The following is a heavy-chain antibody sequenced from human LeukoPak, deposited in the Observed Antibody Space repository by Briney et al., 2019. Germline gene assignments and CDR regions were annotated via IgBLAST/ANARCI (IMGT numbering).Heavy chain of an antibody. CDR2: ISAYNGNT. CDR1: GYTFTSYG. V-gene: IGHV1-18*01. J-gene: IGHJ4*02. D-gene: IGHD2-15*01. CDR3: ARDWGIVVVVAASGYFDY. Sequence: ASVKVSCKASGYTFTSYGISWVRQAPGQGLEWMGWISAYNGNTNYAQKLQGRVTMTTDTSTSTAYMGLRSLRSDDTAVYYCARDWGIVVVVAASGYFDYWGQGTLVTVSS.